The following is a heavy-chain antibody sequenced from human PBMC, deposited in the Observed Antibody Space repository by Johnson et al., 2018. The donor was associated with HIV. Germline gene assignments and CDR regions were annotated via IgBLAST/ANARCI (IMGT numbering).Heavy chain of an antibody. CDR2: ISYDGSNK. CDR1: GFTFISYA. D-gene: IGHD6-19*01. V-gene: IGHV3-30-3*01. J-gene: IGHJ3*02. Sequence: QVQLVESGGGVVQPGRSLRLSCAASGFTFISYAMHWVRQAPGKGLEWVAVISYDGSNKYYADSVKGRFTISRDNSKNTLYVQMNSLRDEDTAVYYCARTTYSSPGAFDIWGQGTMVTVSS. CDR3: ARTTYSSPGAFDI.